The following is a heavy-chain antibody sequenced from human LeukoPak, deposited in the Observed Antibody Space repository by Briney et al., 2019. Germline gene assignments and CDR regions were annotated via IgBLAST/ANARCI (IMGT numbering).Heavy chain of an antibody. CDR2: IYHSGST. CDR3: ARDTDYYDSSGYYWLNNWFDP. Sequence: PSETLSLTCTVSGYSISSGYYWGWIRQPPGKGLEWIGSIYHSGSTYYNPSLKSRVTISVDTSKNQFSLKLSSVTAADTAVYYCARDTDYYDSSGYYWLNNWFDPWGQGTLVTVSS. D-gene: IGHD3-22*01. V-gene: IGHV4-38-2*02. CDR1: GYSISSGYY. J-gene: IGHJ5*02.